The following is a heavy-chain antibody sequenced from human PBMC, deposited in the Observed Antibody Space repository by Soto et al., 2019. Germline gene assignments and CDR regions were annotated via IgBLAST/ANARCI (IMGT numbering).Heavy chain of an antibody. V-gene: IGHV4-4*07. Sequence: SETLSLTCTVSSGSISSYYWSCIRQPAGKGLEWIGRIYTSGSTNYNPSLKSRVTTSVDTSKNQFSLKLSSVTAADTAVYYCARDRAGDFWRGSPYYFDYSGQRKLVT. CDR2: IYTSGST. CDR3: ARDRAGDFWRGSPYYFDY. D-gene: IGHD3-3*01. CDR1: SGSISSYY. J-gene: IGHJ4*02.